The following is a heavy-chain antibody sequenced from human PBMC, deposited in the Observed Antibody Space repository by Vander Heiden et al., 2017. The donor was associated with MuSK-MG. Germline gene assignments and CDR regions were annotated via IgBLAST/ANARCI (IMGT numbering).Heavy chain of an antibody. V-gene: IGHV3-74*01. Sequence: EVQPVESGVGLVQPGGSRRPSCAAAGLTFSDYWMHWVRQAPGKGLVWVSRINTDGSYTSYADSVKGRFTISRDNAKNTLYLQMNSLRTEDTAVYYCARVGSAPPFNWGQGTLVTVSS. D-gene: IGHD6-6*01. CDR3: ARVGSAPPFN. CDR2: INTDGSYT. CDR1: GLTFSDYW. J-gene: IGHJ4*02.